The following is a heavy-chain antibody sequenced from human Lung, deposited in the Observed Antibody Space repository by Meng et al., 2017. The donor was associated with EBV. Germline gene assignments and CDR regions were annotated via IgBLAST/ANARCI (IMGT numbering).Heavy chain of an antibody. CDR3: AREGRSSGQIEY. CDR1: GGSVSSGSFY. J-gene: IGHJ4*02. CDR2: VYFTGGT. D-gene: IGHD6-19*01. Sequence: LQESGSGLVKPSQTPSLLCTVSGGSVSSGSFYWSWIRQPPGKGLGWMGYVYFTGGTNYSPSLKSRVTISLDTSKNQFSLKLNSVAAADTAVYFCAREGRSSGQIEYWGQGALVTVSS. V-gene: IGHV4-61*01.